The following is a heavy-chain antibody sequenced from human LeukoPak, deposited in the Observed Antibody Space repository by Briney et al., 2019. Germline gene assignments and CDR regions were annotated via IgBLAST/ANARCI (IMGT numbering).Heavy chain of an antibody. CDR1: GGSFSGYY. Sequence: KPSETPSLTCAVYGGSFSGYYWGWIPQPPGKGLEWIGEINHSGSTNYNPSLKSRVTISVDTSKNQFSLKLSSVTAADTAVYYCARDRKYLRFLAPWGQGTLVTVSS. V-gene: IGHV4-34*01. D-gene: IGHD3-3*01. CDR2: INHSGST. J-gene: IGHJ5*02. CDR3: ARDRKYLRFLAP.